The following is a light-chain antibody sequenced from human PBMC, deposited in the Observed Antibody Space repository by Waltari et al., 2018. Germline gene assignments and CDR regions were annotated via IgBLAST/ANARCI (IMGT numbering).Light chain of an antibody. CDR3: QQYYSAPNT. J-gene: IGKJ2*01. CDR1: QSVFHTNNKNY. Sequence: DIVMTQSPDSLAVSLGERATINCKSSQSVFHTNNKNYFAWYQQKPGHPPKLLIYWASTRESGVPDRFSGSGSGTDFTLAISSLQAEDVAVYYCQQYYSAPNTFGQGTKVAI. CDR2: WAS. V-gene: IGKV4-1*01.